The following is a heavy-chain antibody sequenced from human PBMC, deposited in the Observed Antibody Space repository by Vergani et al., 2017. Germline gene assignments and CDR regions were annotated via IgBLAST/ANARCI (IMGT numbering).Heavy chain of an antibody. V-gene: IGHV3-30*04. CDR2: LYYRGNS. D-gene: IGHD2-21*02. Sequence: QVNLVGSGGGVVQPGRSLRLSCATYGFIFQNYTMHWVRQAPGKGLEWIASLYYRGNSYYSPSLRSRLTISVDTSKNQFSLRLNSVTAADTAVYYCARVGHLVAVTGEGPSLDLWGRGTLVTVSS. CDR1: GFIFQNYT. J-gene: IGHJ2*01. CDR3: ARVGHLVAVTGEGPSLDL.